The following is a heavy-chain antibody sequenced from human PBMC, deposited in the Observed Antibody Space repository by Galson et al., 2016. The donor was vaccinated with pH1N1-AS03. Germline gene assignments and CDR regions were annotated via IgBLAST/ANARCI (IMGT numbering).Heavy chain of an antibody. CDR1: GDSTFDYY. CDR3: ARDPPLEIGWYFDL. V-gene: IGHV4-4*09. D-gene: IGHD3-3*01. J-gene: IGHJ2*01. Sequence: TLSLPCTVSGDSTFDYYWNWIRQPPGKGLEWIGYIQTTGNTKYNPSLKSRVTMSIDTSKNQFSLHLMSVTAADTALYYCARDPPLEIGWYFDLWGRGTLVTVSS. CDR2: IQTTGNT.